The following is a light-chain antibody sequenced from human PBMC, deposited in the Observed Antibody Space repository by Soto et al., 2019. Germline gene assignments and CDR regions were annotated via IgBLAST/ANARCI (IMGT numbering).Light chain of an antibody. V-gene: IGKV3-11*01. CDR2: DAS. CDR1: QRVISY. Sequence: EIVLTQAPVNLSLSPGESATLSCRASQRVISYLVWYQQKPGQAPRLPIDDASNRATGIPARFSGSGSGTDFTLTISSLEPEDFAVYYCQQRYNWPPTFGQGTKVDIK. J-gene: IGKJ1*01. CDR3: QQRYNWPPT.